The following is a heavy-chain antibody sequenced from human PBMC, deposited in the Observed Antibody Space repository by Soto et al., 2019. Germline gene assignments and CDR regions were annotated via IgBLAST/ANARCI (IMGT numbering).Heavy chain of an antibody. CDR1: GYTFTNYY. V-gene: IGHV1-46*01. CDR2: INPSGGGT. Sequence: QVQLVQSGAEVKKPGASVKVSCKASGYTFTNYYMHWVRQAPGQGLEWMGMINPSGGGTDYAQKFPGRVTMTRDTSTRTVYMELSSLRSEDTAVYYCARDAGTSGPYSRYWGQGTLVTVSS. CDR3: ARDAGTSGPYSRY. D-gene: IGHD1-26*01. J-gene: IGHJ4*02.